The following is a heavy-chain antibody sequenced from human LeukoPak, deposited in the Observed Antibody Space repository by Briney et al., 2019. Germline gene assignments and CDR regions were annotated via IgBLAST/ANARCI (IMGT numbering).Heavy chain of an antibody. CDR1: GFTFTSYA. D-gene: IGHD6-13*01. J-gene: IGHJ3*02. CDR2: ISDSGAIT. Sequence: PGGSLRLSCAASGFTFTSYAMSWVRQAPGKGLEWVSGISDSGAITYDADSVKGRFTISRDNSKNTVYLQMNSLRAEDTAVYYCAKGCSSSWFRAPFDIWGQGTMVTVSS. CDR3: AKGCSSSWFRAPFDI. V-gene: IGHV3-23*01.